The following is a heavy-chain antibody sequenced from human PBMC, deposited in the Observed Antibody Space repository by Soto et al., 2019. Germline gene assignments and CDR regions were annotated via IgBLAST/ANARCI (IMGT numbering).Heavy chain of an antibody. CDR3: AQTPYDFWGGCPGALGI. J-gene: IGHJ3*02. D-gene: IGHD3-3*01. CDR2: ISAYNGNT. V-gene: IGHV1-18*04. Sequence: SVKVSCKASGYTFTSYGISWVRQAPGQGLEWMGWISAYNGNTNYAQKLQGRVTMTTDTSTSTAYMGLRSLRSDDTAVYYCAQTPYDFWGGCPGALGIWGQGTIVTVSS. CDR1: GYTFTSYG.